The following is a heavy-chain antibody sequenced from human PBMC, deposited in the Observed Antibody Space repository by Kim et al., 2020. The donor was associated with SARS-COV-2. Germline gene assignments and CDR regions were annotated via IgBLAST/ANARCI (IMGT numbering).Heavy chain of an antibody. J-gene: IGHJ4*02. Sequence: GGSLRLSCAASGFTFSSYEMNWVRQAPGKGLEWVSYISSSGSTIYYADSVKGRFTISRDNAKNSLYLQMNSLRAEDTAVYYCARDRPLEYSSSSCGFDYWGQGTLVTVSS. CDR1: GFTFSSYE. D-gene: IGHD6-6*01. CDR2: ISSSGSTI. V-gene: IGHV3-48*03. CDR3: ARDRPLEYSSSSCGFDY.